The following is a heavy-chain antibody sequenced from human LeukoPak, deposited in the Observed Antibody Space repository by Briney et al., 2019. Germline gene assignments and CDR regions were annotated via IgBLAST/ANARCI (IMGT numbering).Heavy chain of an antibody. D-gene: IGHD3-22*01. Sequence: GGSLRLSCAASGFTFSSYGMHWVRQAPGKGLEWVAVIWYDGSNKYYADSVKGRFTISRDNSKNTLYLQMNSLRAEDTAVYYCARGRRDYYDSSGYSFFDYWGQGTLVTVSS. J-gene: IGHJ4*02. CDR3: ARGRRDYYDSSGYSFFDY. CDR2: IWYDGSNK. CDR1: GFTFSSYG. V-gene: IGHV3-33*01.